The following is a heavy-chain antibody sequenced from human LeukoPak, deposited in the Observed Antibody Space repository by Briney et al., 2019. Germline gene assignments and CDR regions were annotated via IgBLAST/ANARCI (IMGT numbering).Heavy chain of an antibody. V-gene: IGHV3-23*01. CDR2: ITGTGGNT. J-gene: IGHJ3*02. CDR3: AKGPYCGGDCYVDAFDI. Sequence: GGSLRLSCAGSGFTFNTYAMSWVRQAPGKGLEWVSAITGTGGNTYYADSVKGRFTISRDNSKNTLYLQMNSLRAEDTAVYYCAKGPYCGGDCYVDAFDIWGQGTMVTASS. D-gene: IGHD2-21*02. CDR1: GFTFNTYA.